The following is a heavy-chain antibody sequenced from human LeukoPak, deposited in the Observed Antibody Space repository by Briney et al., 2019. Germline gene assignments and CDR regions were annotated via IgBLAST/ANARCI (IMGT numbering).Heavy chain of an antibody. J-gene: IGHJ4*02. D-gene: IGHD4-17*01. V-gene: IGHV3-30-3*01. Sequence: SGGSLRLSCAASGFTFSSYAMHWVRQAPGKGLEWVAVISYDGSNKYYADSVKGRFTISRDNSENTLYLQMNSLRAEDTAVYYCARVTGGDYVDYWGQGTLVTVSS. CDR3: ARVTGGDYVDY. CDR2: ISYDGSNK. CDR1: GFTFSSYA.